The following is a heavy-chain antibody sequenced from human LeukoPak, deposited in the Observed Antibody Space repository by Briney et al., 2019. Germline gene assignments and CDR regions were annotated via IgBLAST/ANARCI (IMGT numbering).Heavy chain of an antibody. V-gene: IGHV3-7*01. J-gene: IGHJ4*02. CDR3: VRGGGYFDY. Sequence: PGGSLRLSCAASGLTFTSYLMSWVRQAPGKGLEWVANIKEDGSEKYYVDSVKGRFTISRDNAKNSLYLQMNSLRAEDTAVYYCVRGGGYFDYWGQGTPVTVSS. CDR1: GLTFTSYL. CDR2: IKEDGSEK. D-gene: IGHD3-16*01.